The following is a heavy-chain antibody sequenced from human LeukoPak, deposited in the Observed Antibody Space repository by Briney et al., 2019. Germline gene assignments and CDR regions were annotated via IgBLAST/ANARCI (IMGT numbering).Heavy chain of an antibody. CDR2: MNPNSGNT. Sequence: ASVKVSCKASGYTFTSYDINWVRQATGQGLEWMGWMNPNSGNTGYAQKFQGRVTMTRDTSTSTAYMELSSLRSEDTAVYYCARPMVRGVIRVWFDPWGQGTLVTVSS. J-gene: IGHJ5*02. CDR3: ARPMVRGVIRVWFDP. D-gene: IGHD3-10*01. CDR1: GYTFTSYD. V-gene: IGHV1-8*01.